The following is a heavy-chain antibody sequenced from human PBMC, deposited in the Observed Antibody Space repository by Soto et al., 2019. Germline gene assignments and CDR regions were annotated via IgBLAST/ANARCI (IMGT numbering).Heavy chain of an antibody. V-gene: IGHV3-7*01. Sequence: PGGSLRLSCAASGFTFRNYWMSWVRQAPGKGLEWVAHIMQDGSEKDYVDSVKGRFTISRDNAKNSLYLQMNSLRAEETAVYYCARDLGGDYYYYGMDVWGQGTTVTVSS. CDR2: IMQDGSEK. J-gene: IGHJ6*02. CDR1: GFTFRNYW. D-gene: IGHD3-16*01. CDR3: ARDLGGDYYYYGMDV.